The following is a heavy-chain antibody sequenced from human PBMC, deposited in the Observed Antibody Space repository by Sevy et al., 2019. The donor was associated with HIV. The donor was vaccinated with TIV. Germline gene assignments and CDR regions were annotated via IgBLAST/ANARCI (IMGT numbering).Heavy chain of an antibody. CDR1: GFTFSSYW. V-gene: IGHV3-7*01. CDR2: IKEDGSEK. J-gene: IGHJ4*02. CDR3: ATYCSGSPWKILDY. Sequence: GESLKISCAASGFTFSSYWMSWVRQAPGKGLEWVANIKEDGSEKYYVASVKGRFTVSRDNAKNSLYLQMDSLRVEDTAVYYCATYCSGSPWKILDYWGQGTLVTVSS. D-gene: IGHD3-10*01.